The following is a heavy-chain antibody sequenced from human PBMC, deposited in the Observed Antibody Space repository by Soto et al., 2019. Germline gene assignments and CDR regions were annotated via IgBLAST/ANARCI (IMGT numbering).Heavy chain of an antibody. J-gene: IGHJ5*02. Sequence: QVQLQESGPGLVKPSETLSLTCTVSGGSICSYYWSWIRQPPGKGLEWIGFIFYSGSTSYNPSLKSRVTISIDTSEYQLSLKLNSVTAADTAVYYCASMIGDPVLSFDTWGQGTLLAVSS. V-gene: IGHV4-59*01. CDR3: ASMIGDPVLSFDT. CDR1: GGSICSYY. D-gene: IGHD3-10*02. CDR2: IFYSGST.